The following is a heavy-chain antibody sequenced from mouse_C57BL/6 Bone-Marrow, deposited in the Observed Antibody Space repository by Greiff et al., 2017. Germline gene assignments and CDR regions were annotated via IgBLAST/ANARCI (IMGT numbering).Heavy chain of an antibody. Sequence: EVKVVESGGGLVKPGGSLKLSCAASGFTFSSYAMSWVRQTPEKRLEWVATISDGGSYTYYPDNVKGRFTISRDNAKNNLYLQMSHLKSEDTAMYYCAREGVYDYDRGYAMDDWGQGTSVTVSS. V-gene: IGHV5-4*01. D-gene: IGHD2-4*01. CDR1: GFTFSSYA. J-gene: IGHJ4*01. CDR2: ISDGGSYT. CDR3: AREGVYDYDRGYAMDD.